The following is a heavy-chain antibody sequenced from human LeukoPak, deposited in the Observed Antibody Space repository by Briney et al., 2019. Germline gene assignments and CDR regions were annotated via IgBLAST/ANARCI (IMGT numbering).Heavy chain of an antibody. D-gene: IGHD4-11*01. CDR1: GFTFSSYG. V-gene: IGHV3-30*18. J-gene: IGHJ4*02. CDR3: AKDISAVTTEYFDY. Sequence: GRSLRLSCAASGFTFSSYGMPWVRQAPGKGLEWVAVISYDGSNKYYADSVKGRFTISRDNSKNTLYLQMNSLRAEDTAVYYCAKDISAVTTEYFDYWGQGTLVTVSS. CDR2: ISYDGSNK.